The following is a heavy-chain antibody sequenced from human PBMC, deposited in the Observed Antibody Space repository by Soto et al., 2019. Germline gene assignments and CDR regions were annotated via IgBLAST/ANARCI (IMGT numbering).Heavy chain of an antibody. V-gene: IGHV1-3*01. CDR2: INAGNSNT. J-gene: IGHJ4*02. Sequence: ASVKVSCKASGYTFTSYAMHWVRQAPGQRLEWMGWINAGNSNTKYSQKFQGRVTITRDTSASTAYMELSSLRSEDTAVYYCARLLLWFGEPSPDPPQFDYWGQGTLVTVSS. D-gene: IGHD3-10*01. CDR3: ARLLLWFGEPSPDPPQFDY. CDR1: GYTFTSYA.